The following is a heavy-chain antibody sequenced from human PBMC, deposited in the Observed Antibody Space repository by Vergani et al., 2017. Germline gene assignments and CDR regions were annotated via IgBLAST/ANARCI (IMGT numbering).Heavy chain of an antibody. CDR3: ASSKDPGTFDY. CDR1: GFRFREHG. CDR2: ISGHDHRT. V-gene: IGHV3-23*04. D-gene: IGHD2-2*01. Sequence: EVQLVESGGGLVQPGGSLRLSCVASGFRFREHGMNWVRQAPGKGLEWVSGISGHDHRTLYADSVKGRFIISRDNSKNTLYLQMNSLRAEDTAVYYCASSKDPGTFDYWGQGTLVTVSS. J-gene: IGHJ4*02.